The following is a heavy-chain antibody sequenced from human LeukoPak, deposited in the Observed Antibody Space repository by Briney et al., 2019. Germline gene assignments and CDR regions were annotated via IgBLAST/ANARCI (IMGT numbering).Heavy chain of an antibody. V-gene: IGHV3-23*01. CDR3: GKDRPNYYDSSGHYYRRNGDY. CDR2: ISGNGGIT. J-gene: IGHJ4*02. Sequence: PGGSLRLSCGASGFTFSSYAMSWVRQAPGKGLEWVSSISGNGGITYYTESVKGRFTVSRDNSESTLYLQMNSLRVEDTAIYYCGKDRPNYYDSSGHYYRRNGDYWGREPWSPSPQ. CDR1: GFTFSSYA. D-gene: IGHD3-22*01.